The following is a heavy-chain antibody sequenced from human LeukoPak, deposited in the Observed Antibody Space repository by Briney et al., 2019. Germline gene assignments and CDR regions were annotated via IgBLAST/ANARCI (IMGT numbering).Heavy chain of an antibody. Sequence: ASVKVSCKASGYTFTSYGISWVRQAPGQGLEWMGWISANNGNTNHAQKLQGRVTMTTDTSTSTAYMELRSLRSDDTAVYYCAREFMDGGSSHRWFDPWGQGTLVTVSS. CDR2: ISANNGNT. D-gene: IGHD2-15*01. V-gene: IGHV1-18*01. CDR1: GYTFTSYG. J-gene: IGHJ5*02. CDR3: AREFMDGGSSHRWFDP.